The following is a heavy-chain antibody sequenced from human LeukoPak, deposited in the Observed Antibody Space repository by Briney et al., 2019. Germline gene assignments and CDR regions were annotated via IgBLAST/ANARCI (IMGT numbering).Heavy chain of an antibody. J-gene: IGHJ4*02. CDR1: GFTFDDYA. CDR3: AKDISLGSDWFYLDS. CDR2: ITWNSAKT. V-gene: IGHV3-9*01. Sequence: PGGSLRLSCAASGFTFDDYAMHWVRQVPGKGLEWVSFITWNSAKTLYADSVKGRFTISRDNARKSLFPQMNSLRPEDTAFYFCAKDISLGSDWFYLDSWGQGTLVTVSS. D-gene: IGHD3-9*01.